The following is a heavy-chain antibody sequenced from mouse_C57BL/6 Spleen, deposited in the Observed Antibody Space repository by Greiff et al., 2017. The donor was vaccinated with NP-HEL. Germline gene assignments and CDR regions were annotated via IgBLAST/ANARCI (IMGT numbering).Heavy chain of an antibody. Sequence: QVQLQQSGAELARPGASVKLSCKASGYTFTSYGISWVKQRTGQGLEWIGEIYPRSGNTYYNEKFKGKAKLTADKSSRTAYMELRNLTSEDSAVYFCARRVPAQTGGAYWGQGTSVTVSS. D-gene: IGHD4-1*01. V-gene: IGHV1-81*01. CDR3: ARRVPAQTGGAY. CDR1: GYTFTSYG. J-gene: IGHJ4*01. CDR2: IYPRSGNT.